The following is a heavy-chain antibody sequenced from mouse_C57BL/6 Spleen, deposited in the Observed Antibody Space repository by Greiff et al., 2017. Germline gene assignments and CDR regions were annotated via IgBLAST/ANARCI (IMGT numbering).Heavy chain of an antibody. CDR3: ASSLIFYYGSSLYYFDY. CDR1: GYAFSSSW. V-gene: IGHV1-82*01. CDR2: IYPGDGDT. J-gene: IGHJ2*01. Sequence: QVQLQQSGPELVKPGASVKISCKASGYAFSSSWMNWVKQRPGKGLEWIGRIYPGDGDTNYNGKFKGKATLTADKSSSTAYMQLSSLTSETSTVCFGASSLIFYYGSSLYYFDYWGQGTTLTVSS. D-gene: IGHD1-1*01.